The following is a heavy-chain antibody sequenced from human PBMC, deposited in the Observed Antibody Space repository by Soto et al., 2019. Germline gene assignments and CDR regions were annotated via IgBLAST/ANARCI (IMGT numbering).Heavy chain of an antibody. CDR1: GYTFTSYS. D-gene: IGHD2-2*01. V-gene: IGHV1-18*01. CDR3: ARDLAVGWFDP. Sequence: QVQLVQSGAEVKKPGASVKVSCKTSGYTFTSYSISWVRQAPGQGLEWMGWINVYNGNKKYAQNLQGRVTMTTDTSTSTAYMELRSLRSDDTAVYSCARDLAVGWFDPWGQGTMVTVSS. J-gene: IGHJ5*02. CDR2: INVYNGNK.